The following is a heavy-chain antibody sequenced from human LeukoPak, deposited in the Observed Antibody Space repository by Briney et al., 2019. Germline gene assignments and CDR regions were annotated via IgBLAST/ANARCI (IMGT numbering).Heavy chain of an antibody. J-gene: IGHJ4*02. CDR2: IDPNSGGA. CDR1: GYTFTDYY. V-gene: IGHV1-2*02. D-gene: IGHD7-27*01. CDR3: ARDFANWAYY. Sequence: GAPVKVSCKASGYTFTDYYMHWVRQAPGQGLEWMGWIDPNSGGASYAQRFQGRVTMTRDTSISTAYMELSGLRSDDTAVYYCARDFANWAYYWGQGTLVTVSS.